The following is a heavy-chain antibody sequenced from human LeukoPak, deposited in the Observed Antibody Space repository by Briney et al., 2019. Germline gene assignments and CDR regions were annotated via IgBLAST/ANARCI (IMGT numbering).Heavy chain of an antibody. V-gene: IGHV4-34*01. D-gene: IGHD3-9*01. CDR3: ARGVLYYDILTGRQYNWFDP. Sequence: PSETLSLTCAVYGGSFSGYYWSWIRQPPGKGLEWIGEINHSGSTNYNPSLKSRVTISVGTSKNQFSLKLSSVTAADTAVYYCARGVLYYDILTGRQYNWFDPWGQGTLVTVSS. CDR1: GGSFSGYY. J-gene: IGHJ5*02. CDR2: INHSGST.